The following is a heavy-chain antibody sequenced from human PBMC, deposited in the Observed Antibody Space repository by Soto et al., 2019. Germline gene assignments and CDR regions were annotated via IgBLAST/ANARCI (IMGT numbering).Heavy chain of an antibody. CDR2: IKQDGSEK. J-gene: IGHJ4*02. D-gene: IGHD5-18*01. Sequence: EVQLVESGGGLVQPGGSLRLSCADSGFTFSTYWMSWVRQAPGKGLEWVANIKQDGSEKYYVDSVKGRFTISRDNAKNSLYLQMNRLRAEDTAVYYCAGELDTALVHWGQGTLVTVSS. V-gene: IGHV3-7*01. CDR1: GFTFSTYW. CDR3: AGELDTALVH.